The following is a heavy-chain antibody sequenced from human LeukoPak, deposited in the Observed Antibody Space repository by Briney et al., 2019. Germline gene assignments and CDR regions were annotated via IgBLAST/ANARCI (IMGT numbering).Heavy chain of an antibody. J-gene: IGHJ4*01. CDR1: GDSITEYY. Sequence: SETLSLTCSVSGDSITEYYWNWIRQPPGKGLEWIGYIHDSGSTNNNPSLKSRVTMSMDTSKNQFSLKLTSVTAAGTAVYYCARAXWLLEYYFD. CDR2: IHDSGST. CDR3: ARAXWLLEYYFD. D-gene: IGHD1-1*01. V-gene: IGHV4-59*01.